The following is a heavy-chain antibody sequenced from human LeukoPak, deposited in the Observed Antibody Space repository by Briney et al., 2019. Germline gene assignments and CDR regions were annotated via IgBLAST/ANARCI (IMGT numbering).Heavy chain of an antibody. D-gene: IGHD3-16*01. CDR3: AREPEGEGFDY. CDR1: GGTFSSYA. Sequence: SVKVSCKASGGTFSSYAISWVRQAPGQGLEWMGRIIPIFGIANYAQKFQGRVTITADKSTSTAYMELSSLRSEDTAVYYCAREPEGEGFDYWGQGTLVTVSS. V-gene: IGHV1-69*04. J-gene: IGHJ4*02. CDR2: IIPIFGIA.